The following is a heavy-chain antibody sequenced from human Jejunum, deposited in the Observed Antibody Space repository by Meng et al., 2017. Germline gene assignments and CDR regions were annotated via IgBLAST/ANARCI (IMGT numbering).Heavy chain of an antibody. D-gene: IGHD6-13*01. CDR1: RFSLINSCLR. CDR3: AHRLPYSGSWDVGWFDP. Sequence: PFKPSRPTVLKPPHPLALTYTLSRFSLINSCLRVAWLRQPRGQALDCLALIYWDNDKRYNPSLQNRLTITKDTPKNQVVLTMTNTDPVDTGTYSCAHRLPYSGSWDVGWFDPWGQGTLVTVSS. V-gene: IGHV2-5*02. J-gene: IGHJ5*02. CDR2: IYWDNDK.